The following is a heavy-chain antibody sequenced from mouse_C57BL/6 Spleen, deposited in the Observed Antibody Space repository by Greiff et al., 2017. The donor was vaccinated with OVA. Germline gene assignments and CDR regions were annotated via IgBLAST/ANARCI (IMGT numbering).Heavy chain of an antibody. CDR3: TREETGTGAMDY. V-gene: IGHV5-9-1*02. CDR1: GFTFSSYA. CDR2: ISSGGDYI. D-gene: IGHD4-1*01. J-gene: IGHJ4*01. Sequence: EVKLMESGEGLVKPGGSLKLSCAASGFTFSSYAMSWVRQTPEKRLEWVAYISSGGDYIYYAATVKGRFTISRDNARNTLYLQMSSLKSEDTAMYYCTREETGTGAMDYWGQGTSVTVSS.